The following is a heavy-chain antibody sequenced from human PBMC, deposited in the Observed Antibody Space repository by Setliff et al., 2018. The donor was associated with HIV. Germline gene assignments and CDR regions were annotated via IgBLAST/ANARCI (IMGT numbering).Heavy chain of an antibody. CDR3: ARRGRTGNSYVLSWFDP. CDR2: IYQSGTT. CDR1: GGPITTSTYY. D-gene: IGHD3-10*02. Sequence: SETLSLTCTVSGGPITTSTYYWGWVRQPPGKGLEYIGNIYQSGTTYYNSSLGSRVTMSLDTSKNQFSLKLDFVTAADTAVYYCARRGRTGNSYVLSWFDPWGQGTLVTVSS. J-gene: IGHJ5*02. V-gene: IGHV4-39*07.